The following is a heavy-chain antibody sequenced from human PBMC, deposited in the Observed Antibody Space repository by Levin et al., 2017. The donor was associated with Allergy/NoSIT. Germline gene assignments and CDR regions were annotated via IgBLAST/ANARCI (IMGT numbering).Heavy chain of an antibody. CDR3: ARIGFTYGWSFDL. CDR1: GGSFTGYY. Sequence: SQTLSLTCAVYGGSFTGYYWSWIRQSPGKGLEWIGEINHRGSTTSNPSLKSRVTIPVDTSKNQFSLKLTSVTAADTAVYFCARIGFTYGWSFDLWGQGTMVTVSS. D-gene: IGHD5-18*01. J-gene: IGHJ3*01. V-gene: IGHV4-34*01. CDR2: INHRGST.